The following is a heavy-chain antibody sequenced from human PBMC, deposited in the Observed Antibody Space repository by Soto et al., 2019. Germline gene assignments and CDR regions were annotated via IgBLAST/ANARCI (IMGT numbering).Heavy chain of an antibody. D-gene: IGHD3-3*01. CDR2: INHSGST. V-gene: IGHV4-34*01. Sequence: QVQLQQWGAGLLKPSETLSLTCAVYGGSFSGYYWSWIRQPPGKGLEWIGEINHSGSTNYNPSLKSRVTISVDTSENQFSLKLSSVTAADTAVYYCASCLRFDHWFDPWGQGTLVTVSS. CDR1: GGSFSGYY. CDR3: ASCLRFDHWFDP. J-gene: IGHJ5*02.